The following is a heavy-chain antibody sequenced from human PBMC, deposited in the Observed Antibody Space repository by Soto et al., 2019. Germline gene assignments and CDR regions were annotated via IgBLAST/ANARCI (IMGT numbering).Heavy chain of an antibody. CDR2: IYYSGST. Sequence: SETLPLTCTVSGGSISSYYWSWIRQHPGKGLEWIGYIYYSGSTNYNPSLKSRVTISVDTSKNQFSLKLSSVTAADTAVYYCAHKSVTTDAFDIWGQGTMVTVSS. J-gene: IGHJ3*02. V-gene: IGHV4-59*08. CDR1: GGSISSYY. CDR3: AHKSVTTDAFDI. D-gene: IGHD4-17*01.